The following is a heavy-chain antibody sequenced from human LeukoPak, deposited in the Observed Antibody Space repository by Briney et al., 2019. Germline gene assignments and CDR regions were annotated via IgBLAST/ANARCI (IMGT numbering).Heavy chain of an antibody. CDR2: ISWNSGSI. CDR1: GFTLDNYA. V-gene: IGHV3-9*01. Sequence: PGGSLRLSCAASGFTLDNYAMHWVRQAPGKGLEWVSGISWNSGSIGYADSVKGRFTISRDNAKNSLYLQMNSLRAEDTALYYCAKDVGPRYYYYMDVWGKGTTVTVSS. J-gene: IGHJ6*03. D-gene: IGHD1-26*01. CDR3: AKDVGPRYYYYMDV.